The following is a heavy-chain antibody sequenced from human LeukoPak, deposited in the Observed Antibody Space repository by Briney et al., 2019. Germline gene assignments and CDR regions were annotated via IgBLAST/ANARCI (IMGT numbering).Heavy chain of an antibody. CDR1: GGTFSSYA. Sequence: SVKVSCKASGGTFSSYAISWVRQAPGQGLEWMGRIIPILGIANHAQKFQGRVTITADKSTSTAYMELSSLRSEDTAVYYCARESGDRWRHDFDYWGQGTLVTVSS. D-gene: IGHD2-21*02. V-gene: IGHV1-69*04. J-gene: IGHJ4*02. CDR3: ARESGDRWRHDFDY. CDR2: IIPILGIA.